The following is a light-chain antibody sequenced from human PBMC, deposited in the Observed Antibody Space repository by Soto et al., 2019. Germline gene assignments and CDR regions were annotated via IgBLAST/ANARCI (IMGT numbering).Light chain of an antibody. CDR2: SVS. Sequence: EIVMTQSPATLSVSPGERAALSCRASQNIGSRLAWFQQKPGQAPRLLIYSVSSRAPDIPARFSGSGSGTEFTLIISSQQSEDFAVYYCQQYNDWPFSFGPGTKVDVK. CDR1: QNIGSR. V-gene: IGKV3-15*01. CDR3: QQYNDWPFS. J-gene: IGKJ3*01.